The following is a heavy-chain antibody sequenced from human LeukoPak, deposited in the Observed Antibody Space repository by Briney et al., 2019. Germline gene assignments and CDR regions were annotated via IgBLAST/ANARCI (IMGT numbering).Heavy chain of an antibody. CDR3: ARVRRTTVGDYYYYMDV. CDR1: GFTFSSYW. CDR2: INTDGSST. Sequence: GGSLRLSCAASGFTFSSYWMHWVRQAPGKGLVWVSRINTDGSSTSYADSVKGRFTISRDNAKNTLYLQMNSLRAEDTAVYYCARVRRTTVGDYYYYMDVWGKGTTVTVSS. V-gene: IGHV3-74*01. J-gene: IGHJ6*03. D-gene: IGHD3-10*01.